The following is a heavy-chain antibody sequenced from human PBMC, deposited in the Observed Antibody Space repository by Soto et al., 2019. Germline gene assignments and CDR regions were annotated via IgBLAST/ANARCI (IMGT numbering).Heavy chain of an antibody. J-gene: IGHJ6*02. CDR1: GGSISSYY. Sequence: SETLSLTCTVSGGSISSYYWSWIRQPPGKGLEWIGYIYHTGSTYSIPSLKSRLTISLDKSKSQFSLRLSSVTAADTAVYYCARVQVGATFPYYYYYGMDVWGQGTTVTVSS. CDR2: IYHTGST. CDR3: ARVQVGATFPYYYYYGMDV. D-gene: IGHD1-26*01. V-gene: IGHV4-59*01.